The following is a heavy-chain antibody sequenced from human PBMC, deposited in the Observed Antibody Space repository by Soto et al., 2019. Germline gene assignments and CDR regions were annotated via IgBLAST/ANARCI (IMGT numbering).Heavy chain of an antibody. V-gene: IGHV4-59*01. J-gene: IGHJ4*02. D-gene: IGHD3-16*01. CDR3: ARQTTGGDYYFDY. Sequence: SETLSLTCTVSGGSISSYYWSWIRQPPGKGLEWIGYIYYSGSTNYNPSLKSRVTISVDTSKNQFSLKLSSATAADTAVYYCARQTTGGDYYFDYWGQGTLVTVSS. CDR2: IYYSGST. CDR1: GGSISSYY.